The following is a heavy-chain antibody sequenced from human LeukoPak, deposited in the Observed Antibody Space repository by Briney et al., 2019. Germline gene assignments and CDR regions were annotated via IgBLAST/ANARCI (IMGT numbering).Heavy chain of an antibody. CDR1: GGTFSSYA. V-gene: IGHV1-69*06. J-gene: IGHJ3*02. D-gene: IGHD1-26*01. CDR2: IIPIFGTA. Sequence: SVKVSCKASGGTFSSYAISWVRQAPGQGLEWMGGIIPIFGTANYAQKFQGRVTITADKSTSTAYMELSSLRSEDTAVYYCARDPRPPNSGSPGIGTFDIWGQGTMVTVSS. CDR3: ARDPRPPNSGSPGIGTFDI.